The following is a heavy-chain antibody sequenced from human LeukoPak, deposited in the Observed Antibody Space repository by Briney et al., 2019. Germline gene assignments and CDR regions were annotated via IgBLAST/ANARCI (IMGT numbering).Heavy chain of an antibody. CDR3: AKQLGYCSDGSCYFPY. CDR1: GFTFSSSA. D-gene: IGHD2-15*01. V-gene: IGHV3-23*01. CDR2: ISNNGGYT. J-gene: IGHJ4*02. Sequence: GGSLRLSCAASGFTFSSSAMSWVRQAPGKGLERVSAISNNGGYTYYADSVQGRFTISRDNSKSTLCLQMNSLRAEDTAVYYCAKQLGYCSDGSCYFPYWGQGTLVTVSS.